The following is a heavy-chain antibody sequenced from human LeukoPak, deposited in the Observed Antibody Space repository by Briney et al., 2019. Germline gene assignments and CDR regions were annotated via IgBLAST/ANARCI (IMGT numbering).Heavy chain of an antibody. J-gene: IGHJ3*02. CDR3: ARDQSGHIAGGTDAFEI. CDR2: ISGRSSII. D-gene: IGHD1-26*01. Sequence: GGSLRLSCAAPGFTFSSYSMSWVRQAPGKGPEWVSYISGRSSIIYYADSVKGRFTISRDNAKNSLYLQMTGLRAEDTAVYYCARDQSGHIAGGTDAFEIWGQGTMVTVSS. CDR1: GFTFSSYS. V-gene: IGHV3-48*04.